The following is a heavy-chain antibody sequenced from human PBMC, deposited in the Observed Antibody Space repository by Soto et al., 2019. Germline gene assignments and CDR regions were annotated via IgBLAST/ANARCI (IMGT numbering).Heavy chain of an antibody. J-gene: IGHJ4*02. CDR3: VTGKGDY. Sequence: GGSLRLSCAASGFSFTNAWMTWVRQAPGKGPEGVAHIKSKTDGETTGYAAAVEGRFTISRDDSKNTLYLQMDSLKTEDTAVYYCVTGKGDYWGQGALVTVSS. CDR2: IKSKTDGETT. V-gene: IGHV3-15*07. CDR1: GFSFTNAW.